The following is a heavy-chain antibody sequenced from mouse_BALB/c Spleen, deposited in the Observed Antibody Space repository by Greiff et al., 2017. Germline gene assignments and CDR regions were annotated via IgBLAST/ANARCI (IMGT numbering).Heavy chain of an antibody. D-gene: IGHD2-12*01. CDR2: IRLKSNNYAT. CDR1: GFTFSNYW. J-gene: IGHJ4*01. V-gene: IGHV6-6*02. Sequence: EVQGVESGGGLVQPGGSMKLSCVASGFTFSNYWMNWVRQSPEKGLEWVAEIRLKSNNYATHYAESVKGRFTISRDDSKSSVYLQMNNLRAEDTGSYYCNRYDDYAMDYWGQGTSVTVSS. CDR3: NRYDDYAMDY.